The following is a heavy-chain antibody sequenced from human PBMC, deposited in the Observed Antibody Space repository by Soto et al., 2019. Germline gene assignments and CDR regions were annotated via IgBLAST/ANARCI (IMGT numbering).Heavy chain of an antibody. Sequence: MQLVESGGGLIEPGRSLRLSCAASGFTFDDYAIHWVRQAPGKGLEWVSGISWNSAAIDYAVSVKGRFTIVRDNAMNALDLQMNHLRPEDTASYDGAKERGSSSWDPIVDFWGQGILVTVSS. CDR2: ISWNSAAI. J-gene: IGHJ4*02. CDR1: GFTFDDYA. V-gene: IGHV3-9*01. D-gene: IGHD6-13*01. CDR3: AKERGSSSWDPIVDF.